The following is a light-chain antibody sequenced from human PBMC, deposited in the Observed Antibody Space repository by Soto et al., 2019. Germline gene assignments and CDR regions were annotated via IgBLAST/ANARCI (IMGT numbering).Light chain of an antibody. CDR2: GAS. V-gene: IGKV3-20*01. J-gene: IGKJ1*01. CDR1: QSVSSTY. Sequence: EIVLTQSPGTLSLSPGERATLSCRASQSVSSTYLAWLQQKAGQAPRLLIHGASSRAIGIPDRFSGSGSGTDFTLTISSLQSEDFAVYYCQQYNNWPRTFGQGTKVEIK. CDR3: QQYNNWPRT.